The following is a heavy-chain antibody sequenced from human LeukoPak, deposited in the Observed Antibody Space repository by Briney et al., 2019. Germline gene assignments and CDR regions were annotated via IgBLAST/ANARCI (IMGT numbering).Heavy chain of an antibody. CDR2: ISSSGSYT. J-gene: IGHJ4*02. V-gene: IGHV3-21*01. CDR1: GFTFSSYS. CDR3: ARDGSSWYYFDY. D-gene: IGHD3-10*01. Sequence: PGGSLRLSCAASGFTFSSYSMNWVRQAPGKGLEWVSSISSSGSYTYYADSVKGRFTISRDNAKNSLYLQMNSLRAEDTAVYYCARDGSSWYYFDYWGQGTLVTVSS.